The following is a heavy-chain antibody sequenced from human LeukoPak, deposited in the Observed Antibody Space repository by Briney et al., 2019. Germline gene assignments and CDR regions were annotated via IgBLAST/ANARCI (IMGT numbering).Heavy chain of an antibody. CDR3: AVTPLDRYSYEFDY. Sequence: GAPVKVSCKASGYTFTSYDINWVRQATGQGLEWMGWMNPNSGNTGYAQKFQGRVTMTRNTSISTAYMELSSLRSEDTAVYYCAVTPLDRYSYEFDYRGQGTLVTVSS. V-gene: IGHV1-8*01. D-gene: IGHD5-18*01. CDR2: MNPNSGNT. J-gene: IGHJ4*02. CDR1: GYTFTSYD.